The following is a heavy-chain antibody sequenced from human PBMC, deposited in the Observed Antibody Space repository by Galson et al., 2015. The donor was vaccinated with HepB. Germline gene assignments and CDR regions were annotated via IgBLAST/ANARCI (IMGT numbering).Heavy chain of an antibody. CDR3: AKDRGYYYGSGSYFDY. Sequence: SLRLSCAASGFTFSSYAMSWVRQAPGKGLEWVSAISGSGGSTYYADSVKGRFTISRDNSKNTLYLQMNSLRAEDTAVYYCAKDRGYYYGSGSYFDYWGQGTLVTVSS. J-gene: IGHJ4*02. D-gene: IGHD3-10*01. CDR2: ISGSGGST. V-gene: IGHV3-23*01. CDR1: GFTFSSYA.